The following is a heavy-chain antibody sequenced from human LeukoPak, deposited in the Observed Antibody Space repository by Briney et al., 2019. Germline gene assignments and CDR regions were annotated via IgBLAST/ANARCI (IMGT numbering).Heavy chain of an antibody. CDR3: ARAYEYGWFDP. CDR2: INPKTGAT. CDR1: GYTFTDYF. J-gene: IGHJ5*02. V-gene: IGHV1-2*02. D-gene: IGHD3-16*01. Sequence: ASVKVSCKASGYTFTDYFLHWLRQAPGQRLEWMGWINPKTGATNYAQSFQGRVTMTRDTSITTGNMELNRLTSDDTAVYYCARAYEYGWFDPWGQGTLVTVSS.